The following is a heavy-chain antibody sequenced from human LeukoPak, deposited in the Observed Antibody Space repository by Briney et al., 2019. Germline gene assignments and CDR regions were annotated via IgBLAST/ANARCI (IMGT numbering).Heavy chain of an antibody. CDR3: AREPPVY. V-gene: IGHV4-61*02. CDR1: GGSLTSGNYY. J-gene: IGHJ4*02. Sequence: PSETLSLTCTVSGGSLTSGNYYWHWLRQPAGKGLEWIGRIYTNGGASYNPSLKSRVTISIDASKNQFSLTLSSVTAADTAVYYCAREPPVYWGQGILVTVSS. CDR2: IYTNGGA.